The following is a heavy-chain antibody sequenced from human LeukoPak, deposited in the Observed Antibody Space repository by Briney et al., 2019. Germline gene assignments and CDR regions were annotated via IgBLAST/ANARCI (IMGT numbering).Heavy chain of an antibody. D-gene: IGHD1-14*01. J-gene: IGHJ4*02. CDR1: GGSFSGYY. CDR2: INHSGST. Sequence: SETLSLTCAVYGGSFSGYYWSWIRQPPGKGLEWIGEINHSGSTNYNPSLKGRVTISVDTSKNQFSLKLSSVTAADTAVYYCARRKTSAFDYWGQGTLVTVSS. CDR3: ARRKTSAFDY. V-gene: IGHV4-34*01.